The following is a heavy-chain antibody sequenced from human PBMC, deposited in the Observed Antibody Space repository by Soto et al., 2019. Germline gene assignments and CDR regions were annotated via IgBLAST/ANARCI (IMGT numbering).Heavy chain of an antibody. Sequence: EVQLVESGGGLVQPGGSLRLSCAASGFTVSSKYMSWVRQAPGKGLEWVSLIQSGGTTYYADSVKGRFTISRDSSKNMLHPQMESLRAEATAVYYCARDDIICSGGSCYGVPMDVLGKGTTVTVSS. CDR1: GFTVSSKY. V-gene: IGHV3-66*01. CDR2: IQSGGTT. D-gene: IGHD2-15*01. CDR3: ARDDIICSGGSCYGVPMDV. J-gene: IGHJ6*03.